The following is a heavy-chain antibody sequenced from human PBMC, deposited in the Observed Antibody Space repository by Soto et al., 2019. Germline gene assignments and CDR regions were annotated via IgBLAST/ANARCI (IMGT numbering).Heavy chain of an antibody. V-gene: IGHV1-18*01. J-gene: IGHJ3*02. D-gene: IGHD3-22*01. CDR1: GYTFTSYG. Sequence: GASVKVSCKASGYTFTSYGISWVRQAPGQGLEWMGWISAYNGNTNYAQKLQGRVTMTTDTSTSTAYIELRSLRSDDTAVYYCARDSGYYDSSGSDIWGQGTMVTVSS. CDR2: ISAYNGNT. CDR3: ARDSGYYDSSGSDI.